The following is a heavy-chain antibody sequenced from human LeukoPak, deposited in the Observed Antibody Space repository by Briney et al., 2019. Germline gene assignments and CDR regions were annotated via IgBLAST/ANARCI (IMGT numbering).Heavy chain of an antibody. V-gene: IGHV3-74*01. D-gene: IGHD7-27*01. J-gene: IGHJ4*02. CDR1: GFTFCNYW. CDR3: LRAPSSNWAYDY. CDR2: INIDGSAA. Sequence: GGSLRLSCAVSGFTFCNYWMHWVRQAPGKGLVWVSRINIDGSAADYADSVKGRFTISRDNAKNTLSLQMNSLRAEDTAVYHCLRAPSSNWAYDYWGQGTLVTVSS.